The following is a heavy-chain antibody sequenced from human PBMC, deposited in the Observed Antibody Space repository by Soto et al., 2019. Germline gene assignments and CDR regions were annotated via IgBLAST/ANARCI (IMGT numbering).Heavy chain of an antibody. CDR1: GYTFTNYG. Sequence: ASVKVSCKASGYTFTNYGISWVRQAPGQGLEWMGWIGIYDGYTNYAQRLQGRVTVATDTSTTTAYMELRSLTSDDTAVYYCARGRNGYYFEDYWG. CDR3: ARGRNGYYFEDY. J-gene: IGHJ4*01. D-gene: IGHD3-22*01. CDR2: IGIYDGYT. V-gene: IGHV1-18*01.